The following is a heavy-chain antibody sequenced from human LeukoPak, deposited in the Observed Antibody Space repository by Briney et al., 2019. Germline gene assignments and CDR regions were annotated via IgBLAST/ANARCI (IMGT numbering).Heavy chain of an antibody. CDR1: GFNFNTFI. V-gene: IGHV3-30*02. CDR2: LRAGGPYGTEK. D-gene: IGHD3-3*01. J-gene: IGHJ4*02. Sequence: GGSLRLSCAASGFNFNTFIMHWVRQAPGKGLEWVTFLRAGGPYGTEKFYADSVKGRFTISTDNSKNTLFLQMNSLTAEDTAVYYCAKKYFDFWNNYYFFDYWGQGTLVTVSS. CDR3: AKKYFDFWNNYYFFDY.